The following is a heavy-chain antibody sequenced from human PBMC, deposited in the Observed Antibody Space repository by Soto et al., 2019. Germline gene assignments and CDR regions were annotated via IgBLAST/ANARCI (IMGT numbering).Heavy chain of an antibody. CDR3: MKAHESGDFLGMAV. V-gene: IGHV4-61*01. CDR2: MYKTGET. D-gene: IGHD3-10*01. CDR1: GGSVSTGMKY. J-gene: IGHJ6*02. Sequence: SETLSLTCTVSGGSVSTGMKYWGWVRQPPGKALEFIGYMYKTGETLLNSSLKSRVTLSMETSKNQFSLTLSSVTAADTAVYFCMKAHESGDFLGMAVWGPGTTVTVSS.